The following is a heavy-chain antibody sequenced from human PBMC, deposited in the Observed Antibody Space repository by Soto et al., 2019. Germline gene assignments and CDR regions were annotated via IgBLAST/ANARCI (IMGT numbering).Heavy chain of an antibody. V-gene: IGHV3-23*01. Sequence: EVQLLESGGGLVQPGGSLRLSCAASGFTFSSYAMSWVRQAPGKGLEWVSAISWNGGDIAYADSVKGRFTISRDNAKKSLYLQMNSLRVEDTALYYCAKDKETGTTAYYGMDGWGQGTTVIVSS. CDR3: AKDKETGTTAYYGMDG. D-gene: IGHD1-7*01. J-gene: IGHJ6*02. CDR2: ISWNGGDI. CDR1: GFTFSSYA.